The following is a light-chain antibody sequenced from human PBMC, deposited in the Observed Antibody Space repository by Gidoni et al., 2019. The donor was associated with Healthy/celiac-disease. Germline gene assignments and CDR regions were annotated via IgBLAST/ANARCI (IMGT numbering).Light chain of an antibody. CDR2: AAS. V-gene: IGKV1-39*01. J-gene: IGKJ2*01. CDR3: QQSYSTPHT. CDR1: QSISSY. Sequence: DIQMTQSPSSLSASVGDRVTITCRASQSISSYLNGYQQKPGKAPKLLIYAASSLQSGVPSRFSGSGSGTDFTLTISSLQPEEFATYYCQQSYSTPHTFGQGTKLEIK.